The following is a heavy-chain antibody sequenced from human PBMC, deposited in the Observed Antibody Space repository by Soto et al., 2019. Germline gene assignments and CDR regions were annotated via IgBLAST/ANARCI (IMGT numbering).Heavy chain of an antibody. J-gene: IGHJ4*02. CDR3: ARDVDIVATSLLGHTSDY. Sequence: GPPAKVSANASGGTFSSYTITWVPQAPGQGLEGMGRIIPILGIANYAQKFQGRVTITADKSTSTAYMELSSLRSEDTAVYYCARDVDIVATSLLGHTSDYWGQGTLVTVSS. V-gene: IGHV1-69*04. CDR1: GGTFSSYT. CDR2: IIPILGIA. D-gene: IGHD5-12*01.